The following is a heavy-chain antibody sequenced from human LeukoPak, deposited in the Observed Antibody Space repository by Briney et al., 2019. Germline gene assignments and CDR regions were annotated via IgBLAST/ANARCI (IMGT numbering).Heavy chain of an antibody. Sequence: GGSLRLSCAASGFTFDDYTMHWVRQAPGKGLEWVSLISWDGGSTHYADSVKGRFTISRDNSKNSLYLQMNSLRTEVTALYYCAKGTYYYDSSGYFPFDYWGQGTLVTVSS. J-gene: IGHJ4*02. CDR2: ISWDGGST. D-gene: IGHD3-22*01. V-gene: IGHV3-43*01. CDR1: GFTFDDYT. CDR3: AKGTYYYDSSGYFPFDY.